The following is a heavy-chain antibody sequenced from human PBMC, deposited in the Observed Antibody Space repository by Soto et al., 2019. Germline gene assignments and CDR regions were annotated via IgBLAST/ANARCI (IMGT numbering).Heavy chain of an antibody. D-gene: IGHD3-16*01. Sequence: EVQLVESGGGLVRPGGSLRLSCTDSGFTFSGYSMNWVRQAPGKGLEWVSSINSGSRYIYYGDSVRGRITISRDNEKKTLNPPMSHLRVEDTAVYYCSTDHGGSTLKGAFAYWGQGTLVTVSS. V-gene: IGHV3-21*02. CDR3: STDHGGSTLKGAFAY. J-gene: IGHJ4*02. CDR2: INSGSRYI. CDR1: GFTFSGYS.